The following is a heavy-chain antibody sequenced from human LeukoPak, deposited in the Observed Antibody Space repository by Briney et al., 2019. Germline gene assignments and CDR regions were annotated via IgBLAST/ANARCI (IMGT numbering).Heavy chain of an antibody. CDR3: ARTNGEGWTTVFDY. J-gene: IGHJ4*02. V-gene: IGHV4-31*03. CDR2: IYYDGIT. Sequence: SETLSLTCTVSGGSISSGGYYWSWIRQHPGKGLEWVGYIYYDGITYYNPSLKSRLTISVDTSKNQFSLKLSSVTAADTAVYYCARTNGEGWTTVFDYWGQGTLVTVSS. D-gene: IGHD4-17*01. CDR1: GGSISSGGYY.